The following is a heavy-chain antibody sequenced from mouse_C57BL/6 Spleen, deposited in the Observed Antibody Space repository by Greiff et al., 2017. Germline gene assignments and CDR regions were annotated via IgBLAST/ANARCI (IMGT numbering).Heavy chain of an antibody. J-gene: IGHJ4*01. CDR3: ARDPHNYSNYAMDY. CDR2: ISDGGSYT. V-gene: IGHV5-4*01. CDR1: GFTFSSYA. D-gene: IGHD2-5*01. Sequence: EVKLMESGGGLVKPGGSLKLSCAASGFTFSSYAMSWVRQTPEKRLEWVATISDGGSYTYYPDNVKGRFTISRDNAKNNLYLQMSHLKSEDTAMYYCARDPHNYSNYAMDYWGQGTSVTVSS.